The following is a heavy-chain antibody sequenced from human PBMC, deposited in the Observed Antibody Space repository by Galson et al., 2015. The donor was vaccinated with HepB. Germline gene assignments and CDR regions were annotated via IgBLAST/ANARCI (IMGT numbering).Heavy chain of an antibody. CDR3: AARRRGAVAGFDY. V-gene: IGHV3-53*01. Sequence: SLRLSCAASGFTVSSNYMSWVRQAPGKGLEWVSVIYSGGSTYYADSVKGRFTISRDNSKNTLYLQMNSLRAEDTAVYYCAARRRGAVAGFDYWGQGTLVTVSS. CDR1: GFTVSSNY. D-gene: IGHD6-19*01. J-gene: IGHJ4*02. CDR2: IYSGGST.